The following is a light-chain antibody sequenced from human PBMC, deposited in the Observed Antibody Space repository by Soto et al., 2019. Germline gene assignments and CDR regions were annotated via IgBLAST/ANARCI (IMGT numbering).Light chain of an antibody. CDR2: DVG. CDR3: SSFTSSMTIV. V-gene: IGLV2-14*03. CDR1: SSDVGGYNY. Sequence: QSVLTQPASVSGSPGESITISCTGTSSDVGGYNYVSWYQHHPGTAPKLIIYDVGDRPSGVSYRFSGSKSGTTASLSISGLQAEDEAYYFCSSFTSSMTIVFGSGTKVTVL. J-gene: IGLJ1*01.